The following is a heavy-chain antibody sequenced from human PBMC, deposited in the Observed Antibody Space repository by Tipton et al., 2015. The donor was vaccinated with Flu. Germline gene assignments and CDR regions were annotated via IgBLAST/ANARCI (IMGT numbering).Heavy chain of an antibody. Sequence: TLSFTCAVYGGSFSGYYWSWIRQPPGKGLEWIGEINHSGSTNYNPSLKSRVTISVDTSKNQFSLKLSSVTAADTAVYYCARGPPMILYYYYYYGMDVWGQGTTVTVSS. J-gene: IGHJ6*02. CDR2: INHSGST. D-gene: IGHD3-22*01. V-gene: IGHV4-34*01. CDR3: ARGPPMILYYYYYYGMDV. CDR1: GGSFSGYY.